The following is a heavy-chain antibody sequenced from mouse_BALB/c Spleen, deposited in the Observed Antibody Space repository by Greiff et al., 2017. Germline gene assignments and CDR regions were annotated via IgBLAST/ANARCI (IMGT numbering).Heavy chain of an antibody. J-gene: IGHJ4*01. Sequence: VHVKQSGTVLARPGASVKMSCKASGYTFTSYWMHWVKQRPGQGLEWIGAIYPGNSDTSYNQKFKGKAKLTAVTSTSTAYMELSSLTNEDSAVYYCTRKQIYYGPMDYWGQGTSVTVSS. CDR2: IYPGNSDT. D-gene: IGHD2-1*01. V-gene: IGHV1-5*01. CDR1: GYTFTSYW. CDR3: TRKQIYYGPMDY.